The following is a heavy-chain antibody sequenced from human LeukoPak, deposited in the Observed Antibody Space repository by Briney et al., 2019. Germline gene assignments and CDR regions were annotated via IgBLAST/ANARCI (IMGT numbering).Heavy chain of an antibody. V-gene: IGHV3-48*01. D-gene: IGHD2-15*01. CDR3: ARGPSGYCSGGSCWDYYYYYYMDV. CDR1: GFTFSSYE. J-gene: IGHJ6*03. Sequence: GGSLRLSCAASGFTFSSYEMNWVRQAPGKGLEWVSYISSSSSTIYYADSVKGRFTISRDNAKNSLYLQMNSLRAEDTAVYYCARGPSGYCSGGSCWDYYYYYYMDVWGKGTTVTVSS. CDR2: ISSSSSTI.